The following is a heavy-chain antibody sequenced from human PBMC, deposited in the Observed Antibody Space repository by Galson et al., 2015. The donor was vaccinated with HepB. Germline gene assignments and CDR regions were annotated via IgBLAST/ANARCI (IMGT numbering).Heavy chain of an antibody. CDR2: ISSSSSYR. CDR3: AREGYSGYDCGY. D-gene: IGHD5-12*01. CDR1: GFTFSSYI. Sequence: LRLSCAASGFTFSSYIMNWVRQAPGKGLEWASCISSSSSYRHYADSVKGRFTISRDNAKNSLYLQMNSLRAEDTAVYYCAREGYSGYDCGYWGQGTLVTVSS. J-gene: IGHJ4*02. V-gene: IGHV3-21*01.